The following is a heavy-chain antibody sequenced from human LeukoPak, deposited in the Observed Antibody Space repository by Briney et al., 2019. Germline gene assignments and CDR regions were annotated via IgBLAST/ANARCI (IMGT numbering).Heavy chain of an antibody. CDR3: AKEPELMPSGHWFDP. D-gene: IGHD1-14*01. V-gene: IGHV3-23*01. CDR1: GFTFRRHA. Sequence: GGSLRLSCTTSGFTFRRHAMSWVRQAPGKGLEWVSGITYNGGHTYYASSVRGRFTISRDNSNDTLYLQMNSLRDDDTAVYYCAKEPELMPSGHWFDPWGQGTQVIVSS. CDR2: ITYNGGHT. J-gene: IGHJ5*02.